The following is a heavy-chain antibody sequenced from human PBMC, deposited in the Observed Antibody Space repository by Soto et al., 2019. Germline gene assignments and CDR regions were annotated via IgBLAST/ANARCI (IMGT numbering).Heavy chain of an antibody. CDR1: GYTFTSYG. D-gene: IGHD3-3*01. V-gene: IGHV1-18*01. J-gene: IGHJ5*02. Sequence: ASVKVSCKASGYTFTSYGISWVRQAPGQGREWMGWISAYNGNTNYAQKLQGRVTMTTDTSTSTAYMELRSLRSDDTAVYYCARGPRITIFGVVIMWFDPWGQGTLVTVSS. CDR2: ISAYNGNT. CDR3: ARGPRITIFGVVIMWFDP.